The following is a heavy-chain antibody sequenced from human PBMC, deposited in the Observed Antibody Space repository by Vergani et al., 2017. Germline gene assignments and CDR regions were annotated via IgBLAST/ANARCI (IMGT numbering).Heavy chain of an antibody. CDR1: GFTFSACP. CDR3: ARDSMAAAGRYYYYYYGMDV. V-gene: IGHV3-23*01. Sequence: EVQLLQSGGGVIQPGGSVRLSCAASGFTFSACPMTWVRQAPGKGLEWVSAISARYPSTYYADSVKGRFTISRDNSKNMLYLQMNSLRAEDTAVYYCARDSMAAAGRYYYYYYGMDVWGQGTTVTVSS. J-gene: IGHJ6*02. CDR2: ISARYPST. D-gene: IGHD6-13*01.